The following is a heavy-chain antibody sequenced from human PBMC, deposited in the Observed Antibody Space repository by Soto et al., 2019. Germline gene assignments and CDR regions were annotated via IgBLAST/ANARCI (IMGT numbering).Heavy chain of an antibody. CDR2: IYYSGST. J-gene: IGHJ4*02. V-gene: IGHV4-39*01. Sequence: SETLSLTCTVSGGSISSSSYYWGWIRQPPGKGLEWIGSIYYSGSTYYNPSLKSRVTISVDTSKNQFSLKLSSVTAADTAVYYCARVYSSIATSWGQGTLVTVSS. CDR1: GGSISSSSYY. CDR3: ARVYSSIATS. D-gene: IGHD6-6*01.